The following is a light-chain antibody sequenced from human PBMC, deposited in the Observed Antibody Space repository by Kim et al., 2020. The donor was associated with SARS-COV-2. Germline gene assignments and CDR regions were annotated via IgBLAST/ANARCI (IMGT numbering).Light chain of an antibody. CDR3: QQSVT. CDR2: GAY. J-gene: IGKJ4*01. CDR1: QSVGTS. V-gene: IGKV3-15*01. Sequence: EIVVPQSPATLSVSPGEGVTLSCRTSQSVGTSLAWYQQKPGQAPRLLIYGAYSRAAGTPARFSGRGSGTQFTLTISSLQSEDFAFYYCQQSVTFGGGTKVDIK.